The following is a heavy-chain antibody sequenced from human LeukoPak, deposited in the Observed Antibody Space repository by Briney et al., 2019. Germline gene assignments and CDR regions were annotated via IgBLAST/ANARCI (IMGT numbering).Heavy chain of an antibody. V-gene: IGHV4-39*07. CDR1: GASVSGSPYY. CDR2: IYSSGST. D-gene: IGHD3-22*01. CDR3: ASGADSSNYFLYY. J-gene: IGHJ4*02. Sequence: SPSETLSLTCTVSGASVSGSPYYWGWIRQPPGKGLEWIGSIYSSGSTYYNASLQSRVAISVDTSKNQFSLRLSSVTAADTAVYYCASGADSSNYFLYYWGQGSLVTVSP.